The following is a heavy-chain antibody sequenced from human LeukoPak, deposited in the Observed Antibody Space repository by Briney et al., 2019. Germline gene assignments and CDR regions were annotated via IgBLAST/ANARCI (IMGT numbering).Heavy chain of an antibody. Sequence: QPGRSLRLSCAASGFTFSSYGMHWVRQAPGKGLEWVAVIWYDGSNEYYADSVKGRFTISRDNSKNTLYLQMNSLRAEDTAVYYRARDDYYDSSGYYNSIDYWGQGTLVTVSS. V-gene: IGHV3-33*01. CDR1: GFTFSSYG. CDR2: IWYDGSNE. D-gene: IGHD3-22*01. CDR3: ARDDYYDSSGYYNSIDY. J-gene: IGHJ4*02.